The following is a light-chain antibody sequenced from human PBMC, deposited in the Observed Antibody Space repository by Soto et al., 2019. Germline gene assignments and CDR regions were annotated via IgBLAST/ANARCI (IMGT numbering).Light chain of an antibody. V-gene: IGKV3D-15*01. CDR3: QQYKNWLALT. CDR2: GAS. J-gene: IGKJ4*01. CDR1: QSVGTY. Sequence: EIVLTQSPGTLPLSPGERATLSCRASQSVGTYLAWYQQKPGQAPRLLIYGASSRATGIPDRFSGSGSGTDFTLTISSLQSEDSAVYYCQQYKNWLALTFGGGTKVDIK.